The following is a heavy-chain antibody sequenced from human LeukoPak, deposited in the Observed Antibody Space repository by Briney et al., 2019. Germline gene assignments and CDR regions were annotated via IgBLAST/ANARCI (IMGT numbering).Heavy chain of an antibody. CDR3: ARLGLIYCSSTSCPDDY. D-gene: IGHD2-2*01. J-gene: IGHJ4*02. CDR1: GYTFTGYY. Sequence: ASVKVSCKASGYTFTGYYMHWVRQAPGQGLEWMGWINPNSGGTNYAQKFQGGVTMTRDTSISTAYMELSRLRSDDTAVYYCARLGLIYCSSTSCPDDYWGQGTLVTVSS. V-gene: IGHV1-2*02. CDR2: INPNSGGT.